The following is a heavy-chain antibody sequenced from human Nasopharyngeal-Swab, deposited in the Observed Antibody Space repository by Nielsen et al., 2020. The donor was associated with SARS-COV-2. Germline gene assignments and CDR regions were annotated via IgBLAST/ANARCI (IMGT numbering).Heavy chain of an antibody. J-gene: IGHJ5*02. D-gene: IGHD3-22*01. CDR1: GFTYGDYA. V-gene: IGHV3-49*04. CDR3: TRDLFSNDYYDAKWFDP. Sequence: GGSLRLSWKASGFTYGDYAMSWVRQAPGKGLEWVGFIRSKYYGGTPEYAASVKGRLTISRDDSKSVAYLQMNSLKTEDTAVYYCTRDLFSNDYYDAKWFDPWGQGTLVTVSS. CDR2: IRSKYYGGTP.